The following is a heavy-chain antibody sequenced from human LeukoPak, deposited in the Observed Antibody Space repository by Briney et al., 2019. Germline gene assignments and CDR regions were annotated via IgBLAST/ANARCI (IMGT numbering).Heavy chain of an antibody. CDR1: GYTFTSYG. D-gene: IGHD3/OR15-3a*01. J-gene: IGHJ4*02. V-gene: IGHV1-18*01. CDR2: SHYNGDT. Sequence: ASVKVSCKASGYTFTSYGISWVRQAPGQGLEWLGWSHYNGDTNYAQKLQDRITMTRDTSTSTAYMELRSLKSDDTAVYYCARQRLDFRFDYWGQGTLVTVSS. CDR3: ARQRLDFRFDY.